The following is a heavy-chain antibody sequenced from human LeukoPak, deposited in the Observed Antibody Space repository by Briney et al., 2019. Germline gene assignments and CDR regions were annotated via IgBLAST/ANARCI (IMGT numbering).Heavy chain of an antibody. Sequence: SGRSLRLSCTASEFTVSRNYMLWVRQAPGKGLEWVSLIFSNGDTHYADSVKGGFTISRDTSKNTVYLQMNSLRVEDTAMYYCTRDQMNYWGQGTLVTVSS. CDR3: TRDQMNY. CDR1: EFTVSRNY. V-gene: IGHV3-53*01. CDR2: IFSNGDT. J-gene: IGHJ4*02. D-gene: IGHD5-24*01.